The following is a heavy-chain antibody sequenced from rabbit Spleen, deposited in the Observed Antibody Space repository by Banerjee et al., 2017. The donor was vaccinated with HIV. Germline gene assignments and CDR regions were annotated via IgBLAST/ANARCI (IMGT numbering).Heavy chain of an antibody. V-gene: IGHV1S40*01. CDR2: VAAGVSLTS. Sequence: QSLEESGGDLVKPGASLTLTCTASGFSFTYIDYLSWVRQPPGKGPEWIACVAAGVSLTSYYATWAKGRFTISKTSSTTVTLQMTSLTAADTASYFCARDSGTSFSSYGMDLWGQGTLVTVS. CDR1: GFSFTYIDY. CDR3: ARDSGTSFSSYGMDL. J-gene: IGHJ6*01. D-gene: IGHD8-1*01.